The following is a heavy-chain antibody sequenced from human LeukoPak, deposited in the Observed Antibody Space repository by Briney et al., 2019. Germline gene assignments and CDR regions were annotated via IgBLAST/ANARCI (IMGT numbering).Heavy chain of an antibody. V-gene: IGHV3-30*03. CDR3: ARAGYYGSGSGYYFDY. J-gene: IGHJ4*02. Sequence: GRSLRLSCAASGFTFSSYGMHWVRQAPGKGLEWVAVISYDGSNKYYADSVKGRFTISRDNAKNSLYLQMNSLRAEDTAVYYCARAGYYGSGSGYYFDYWGQGTLVTVSS. CDR2: ISYDGSNK. CDR1: GFTFSSYG. D-gene: IGHD3-10*01.